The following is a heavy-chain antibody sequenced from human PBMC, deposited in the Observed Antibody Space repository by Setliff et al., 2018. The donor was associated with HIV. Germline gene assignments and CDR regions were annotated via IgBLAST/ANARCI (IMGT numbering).Heavy chain of an antibody. CDR1: GFTFSTAW. Sequence: PGGSLRLSCAASGFTFSTAWMNWVRQTPGRGLEWVGRMKSKTDGGSTDYAPPVKDRFIISRDDSKETLYLQMNGLKTEDTAMYYCARGSHGTSWTDYWGQGTLVTVSS. V-gene: IGHV3-15*01. CDR3: ARGSHGTSWTDY. D-gene: IGHD6-13*01. CDR2: MKSKTDGGST. J-gene: IGHJ4*02.